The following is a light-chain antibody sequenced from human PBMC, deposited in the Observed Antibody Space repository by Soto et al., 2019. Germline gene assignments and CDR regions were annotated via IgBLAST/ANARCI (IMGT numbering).Light chain of an antibody. CDR3: MQALQTPIT. CDR2: LGS. CDR1: QSLLHSNGYNY. Sequence: DLVMTQSPLSLPVTPGEPASISCRSSQSLLHSNGYNYLDWYLQKPGQSPQLLIYLGSNRASGVPDRFSGSGSGTDFTLKISRVEAEDVWVYYCMQALQTPITFGQGTRLEIK. V-gene: IGKV2-28*01. J-gene: IGKJ5*01.